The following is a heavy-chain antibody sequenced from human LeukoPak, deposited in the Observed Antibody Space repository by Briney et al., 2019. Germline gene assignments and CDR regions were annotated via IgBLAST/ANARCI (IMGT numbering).Heavy chain of an antibody. CDR3: ATYYYDSATDY. Sequence: PGRSLRLSCAASGFIFSSYAIHWVRQAPGKGLEWVAGISYDGTNKNYADSVRGRFTISRDNSKNTLYLQMNSLGPEDTAVYYCATYYYDSATDYWGQGTLVIVSS. J-gene: IGHJ4*02. V-gene: IGHV3-30*01. CDR2: ISYDGTNK. D-gene: IGHD3-22*01. CDR1: GFIFSSYA.